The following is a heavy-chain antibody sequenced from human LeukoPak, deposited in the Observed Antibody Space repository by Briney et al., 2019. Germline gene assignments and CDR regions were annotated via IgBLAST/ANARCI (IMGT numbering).Heavy chain of an antibody. V-gene: IGHV5-51*01. CDR3: ARQGATRRSGHDAFDI. CDR2: IYPGDSNT. D-gene: IGHD6-6*01. CDR1: GYSFTTYW. Sequence: GESRKISCKGSGYSFTTYWIGWVRQMPGKGLEWMGIIYPGDSNTAYSPSFQGQVTISADKSISTAYLQWSSLKASDTAMYYCARQGATRRSGHDAFDIWGQGTVVTVSS. J-gene: IGHJ3*02.